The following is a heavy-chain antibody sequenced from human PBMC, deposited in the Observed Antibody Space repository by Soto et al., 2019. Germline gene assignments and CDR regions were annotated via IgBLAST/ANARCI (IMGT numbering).Heavy chain of an antibody. J-gene: IGHJ4*02. V-gene: IGHV3-33*01. D-gene: IGHD3-22*01. CDR1: GFTFSSYG. Sequence: GGSLRLSCAASGFTFSSYGMHWVRQAPGKGLEWVAVIWYDGSNKYYADSVKGRFTISRDKSKYTLYLQMNSLRAEDTAVYYCARDSRYYYDSSGYSGFDYWGQGTLVTVSS. CDR2: IWYDGSNK. CDR3: ARDSRYYYDSSGYSGFDY.